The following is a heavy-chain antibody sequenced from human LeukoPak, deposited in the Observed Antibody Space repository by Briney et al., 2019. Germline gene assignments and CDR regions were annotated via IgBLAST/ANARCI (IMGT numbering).Heavy chain of an antibody. CDR3: ARVQLEPICYYYYMDV. V-gene: IGHV4-59*01. Sequence: PSETLSLTYTVSGGSISSYYWSWIRQPPGKGLEWIGYIYYSGSTNYNPSLKSRVTISVDTSKNQFSLKLSSVTAADTAVYYCARVQLEPICYYYYMDVWGKGTTVTVSS. J-gene: IGHJ6*03. D-gene: IGHD6-6*01. CDR2: IYYSGST. CDR1: GGSISSYY.